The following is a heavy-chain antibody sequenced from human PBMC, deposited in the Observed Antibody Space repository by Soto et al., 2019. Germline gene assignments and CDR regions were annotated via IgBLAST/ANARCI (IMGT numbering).Heavy chain of an antibody. CDR3: ARFYCGGDCFSGGDFDY. J-gene: IGHJ4*02. CDR2: ISVYNGDT. CDR1: GYTFTTYG. Sequence: QVQLVQSGTEVKKAGSAVKVSCKTSGYTFTTYGISWIRQAPGPGLEWIAWISVYNGDTNYAQNVQGRVTMTTDTLTTTAYLELRSLRSDDTAVYYCARFYCGGDCFSGGDFDYWGQGTLVTVS. D-gene: IGHD2-21*01. V-gene: IGHV1-18*01.